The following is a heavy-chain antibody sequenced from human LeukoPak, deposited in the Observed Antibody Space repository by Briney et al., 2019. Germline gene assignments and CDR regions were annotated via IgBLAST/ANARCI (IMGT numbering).Heavy chain of an antibody. CDR1: GGSISSSSYY. D-gene: IGHD3-22*01. CDR2: IYYSGST. J-gene: IGHJ4*02. V-gene: IGHV4-39*07. Sequence: SETLSLTCTVSGGSISSSSYYWGWLRQPPGKGLEWIGSIYYSGSTYYNPSLKSRVTISVDTSKNQFSLKLSSVTAADTAVYYCASFVYDSSGYYYRRFDYWGQGTLVTVSS. CDR3: ASFVYDSSGYYYRRFDY.